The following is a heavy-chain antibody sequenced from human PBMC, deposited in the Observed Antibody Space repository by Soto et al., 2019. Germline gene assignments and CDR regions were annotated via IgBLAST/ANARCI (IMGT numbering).Heavy chain of an antibody. CDR3: AARGYSRSFNWFDP. V-gene: IGHV4-31*03. J-gene: IGHJ5*02. CDR2: IYYSGST. Sequence: TLSLTCTVSGGSISSGGYYWSWIRQHPGKGLEWIGYIYYSGSTYYNPSLKSRVTISVDTSKNQFSLKLSSVTAADTAVYYCAARGYSRSFNWFDPWGQGTLVTVSS. CDR1: GGSISSGGYY. D-gene: IGHD5-12*01.